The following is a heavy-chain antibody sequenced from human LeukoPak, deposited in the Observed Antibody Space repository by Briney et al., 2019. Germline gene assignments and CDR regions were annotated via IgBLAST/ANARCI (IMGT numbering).Heavy chain of an antibody. CDR3: ATSGSYIIGYFQH. V-gene: IGHV1-2*02. J-gene: IGHJ1*01. D-gene: IGHD1-26*01. CDR2: INPNSGGT. Sequence: ASVKVSCKAPGYTFTSYDINWVRQATGQGLEWMGWINPNSGGTNYAQKFQGRVTMTRDTSISTAYMELSRLRSDDAAVYYCATSGSYIIGYFQHWGQGTLVTVSS. CDR1: GYTFTSYD.